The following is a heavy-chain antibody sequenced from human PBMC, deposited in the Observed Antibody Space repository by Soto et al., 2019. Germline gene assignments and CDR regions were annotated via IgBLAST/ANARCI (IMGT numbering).Heavy chain of an antibody. CDR2: IYYSGST. J-gene: IGHJ4*02. CDR3: ARGRGFDY. V-gene: IGHV4-4*02. Sequence: QVQLQESGPGLVKPSGTLSLTCAVSSASIISSGTWWSWVRQPPGKGLEWIGEIYYSGSTNYNPSLKSRVTISVDKSKNQFSLKLNSVTAADTAEYYCARGRGFDYWGQGALVTVSS. CDR1: SASIISSGTW.